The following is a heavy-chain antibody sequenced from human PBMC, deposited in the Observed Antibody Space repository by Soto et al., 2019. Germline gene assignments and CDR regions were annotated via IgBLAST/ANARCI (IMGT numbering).Heavy chain of an antibody. CDR3: ERDQSRHFDWSHTLYYYYYYGMDV. J-gene: IGHJ6*02. V-gene: IGHV1-18*01. Sequence: QVQLVQSGAEVKKPGASVKVSCKASGYTFTSYGISWVRQAPGQGLEWMGWISAYNGNTNYAQKLQGRVTMTTDTSTSTAYMEMRSLRSGDTAVYYCERDQSRHFDWSHTLYYYYYYGMDVWGQGTKVTVSS. D-gene: IGHD3-9*01. CDR2: ISAYNGNT. CDR1: GYTFTSYG.